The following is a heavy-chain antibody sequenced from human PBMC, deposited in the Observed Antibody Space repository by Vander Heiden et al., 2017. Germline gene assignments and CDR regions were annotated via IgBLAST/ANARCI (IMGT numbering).Heavy chain of an antibody. D-gene: IGHD3-3*01. CDR1: GGSIRRGGYY. V-gene: IGHV4-31*03. J-gene: IGHJ3*02. CDR3: ARGYDFWSGYNASDI. CDR2: IYYSGST. Sequence: QVQLQESGPGLVKPSPTLSLTCTVSGGSIRRGGYYWSWIRQHPGKGLEWIGYIYYSGSTYYNPSLKSRVTISVDTSKNQFSLKLSSVTAADTAVYYCARGYDFWSGYNASDIWGQGTMVTVSS.